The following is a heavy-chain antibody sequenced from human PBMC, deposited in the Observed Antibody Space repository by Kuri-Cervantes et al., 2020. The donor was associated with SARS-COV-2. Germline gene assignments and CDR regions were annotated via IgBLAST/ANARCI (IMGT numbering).Heavy chain of an antibody. D-gene: IGHD2-21*02. CDR1: GYTFSSYA. CDR2: IIPIFGTA. Sequence: SVKVSCKASGYTFSSYAISWVRQAPGQGLEWMGWIIPIFGTANYAQKFQGRVTIPADKSTSTAYMELSRLRSEDTAVYYCARAHCGGDCYLTLYYYYYGMDVWGQGTTVTVSS. J-gene: IGHJ6*02. CDR3: ARAHCGGDCYLTLYYYYYGMDV. V-gene: IGHV1-69*06.